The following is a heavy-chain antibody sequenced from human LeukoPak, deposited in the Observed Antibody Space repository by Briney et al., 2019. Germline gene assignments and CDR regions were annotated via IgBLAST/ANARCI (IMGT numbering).Heavy chain of an antibody. V-gene: IGHV4-39*07. J-gene: IGHJ3*02. D-gene: IGHD1-1*01. Sequence: PSETLSLTCTVSGGPISSSSYYWGWIRQPPGKGLEWIGSIYYSGSTYYNPSLKSRVTISVETSKNQFSLKLSSLTAADTAVYYCARKITTRAFDIWGQGTMVTVSS. CDR1: GGPISSSSYY. CDR3: ARKITTRAFDI. CDR2: IYYSGST.